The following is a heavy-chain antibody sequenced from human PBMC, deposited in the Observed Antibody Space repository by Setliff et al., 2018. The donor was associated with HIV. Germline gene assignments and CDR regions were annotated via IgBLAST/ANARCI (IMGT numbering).Heavy chain of an antibody. V-gene: IGHV3-30*18. CDR1: GFTFSTHG. CDR3: AKGCGGAGFCYYADY. J-gene: IGHJ4*02. Sequence: PGGSLRLSCAASGFTFSTHGMHWVRQAPGKGLEWVAIISYDGTSKHYADSVKGRFTISRGNSKNTLYLHMNNLRGDDTAVYYCAKGCGGAGFCYYADYWGQGTVVTVSS. D-gene: IGHD2-21*01. CDR2: ISYDGTSK.